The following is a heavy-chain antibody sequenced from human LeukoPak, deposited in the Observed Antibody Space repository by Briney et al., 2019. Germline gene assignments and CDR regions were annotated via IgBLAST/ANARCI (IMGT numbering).Heavy chain of an antibody. Sequence: TGGSLRLSCEVSGFSFSNAWMSWVRQAPGKGLEWVGRIKSKTDGGTIDYAAPVKGTFTISRDDSKNTLYPQMKSLKTEDTVVYYCTTDKFRAFDIWGQGTMVTVSS. J-gene: IGHJ3*02. CDR2: IKSKTDGGTI. V-gene: IGHV3-15*01. CDR1: GFSFSNAW. CDR3: TTDKFRAFDI.